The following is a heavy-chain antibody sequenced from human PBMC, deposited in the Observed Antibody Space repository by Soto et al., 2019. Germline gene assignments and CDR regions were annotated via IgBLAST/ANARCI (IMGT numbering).Heavy chain of an antibody. J-gene: IGHJ5*02. CDR3: AKDVGFQQLLFVFET. D-gene: IGHD6-13*01. Sequence: QVQLVQSGAEVKKPGSSVRVSCKASGGTFSNFGFSWVRQAPGQGLEWMGGIIPIFASSNYAQKFQGRLTITAAESTSTAYMDLRSLRSEDTAVYFCAKDVGFQQLLFVFETWGQVTLVTVSS. CDR2: IIPIFASS. V-gene: IGHV1-69*01. CDR1: GGTFSNFG.